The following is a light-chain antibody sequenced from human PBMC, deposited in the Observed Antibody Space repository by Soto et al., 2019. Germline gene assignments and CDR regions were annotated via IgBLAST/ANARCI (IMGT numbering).Light chain of an antibody. CDR1: SSDVGGYNS. J-gene: IGLJ1*01. V-gene: IGLV2-14*03. CDR2: NVS. CDR3: SSYTSSNTYG. Sequence: QSVLTPPASVSGAPGQSIAISCTGTSSDVGGYNSVSWYQQHPGKAPKLMIYNVSNRPSGVSDRFSGSKSGNTASLTISGLQAEDEADYYCSSYTSSNTYGFGTGTKVTVL.